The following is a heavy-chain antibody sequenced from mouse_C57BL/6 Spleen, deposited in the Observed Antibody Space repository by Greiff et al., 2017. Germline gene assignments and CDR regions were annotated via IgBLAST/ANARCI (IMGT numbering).Heavy chain of an antibody. V-gene: IGHV5-9-1*02. CDR2: ISSGGGYI. CDR3: TGVGYDNDFDC. D-gene: IGHD2-10*02. CDR1: GFTFSSYA. J-gene: IGHJ2*01. Sequence: DVHLVESGEGLVKPGGSLKLSCAASGFTFSSYAMSWVRQTPEKRLEWVAYISSGGGYIYYAATVKGRFTISRDNARHTLYLNMSSLKAEDTAIYCCTGVGYDNDFDCWGQGTTLTVSS.